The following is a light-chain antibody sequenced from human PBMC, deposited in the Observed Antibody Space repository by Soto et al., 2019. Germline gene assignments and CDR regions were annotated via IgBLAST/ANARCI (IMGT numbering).Light chain of an antibody. CDR3: LQDYNYPYT. Sequence: AIQMTQSPSSLSASVGDRVTITCRASQGIRNDLSWYQQKPGKAPNLLIYDASSLQSGVPSRFSGSGSGTDFTLTISSLQPEDFATYYCLQDYNYPYTFGQGTKLEI. J-gene: IGKJ2*01. V-gene: IGKV1-6*01. CDR2: DAS. CDR1: QGIRND.